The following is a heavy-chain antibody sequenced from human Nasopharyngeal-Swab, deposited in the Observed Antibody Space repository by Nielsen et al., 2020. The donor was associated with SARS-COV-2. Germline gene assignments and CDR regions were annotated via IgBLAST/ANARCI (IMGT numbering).Heavy chain of an antibody. CDR3: ARDLMVGSGWYRHYYYGMDV. Sequence: SVKVSCKASGGTFSSYAISWVRQAPGQGLEWMGRIIPILGIANYAQKFQGRVTITADKSTSTAYMELSSLRSEDTAVYYCARDLMVGSGWYRHYYYGMDVWGQGTTVTVSS. D-gene: IGHD6-19*01. J-gene: IGHJ6*02. CDR1: GGTFSSYA. CDR2: IIPILGIA. V-gene: IGHV1-69*04.